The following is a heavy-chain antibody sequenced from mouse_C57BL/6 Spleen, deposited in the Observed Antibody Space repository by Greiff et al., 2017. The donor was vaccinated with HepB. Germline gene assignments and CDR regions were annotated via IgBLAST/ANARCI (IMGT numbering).Heavy chain of an antibody. CDR2: INPNYGTT. V-gene: IGHV1-39*01. J-gene: IGHJ3*01. CDR3: ARGYYGSSEGFAY. D-gene: IGHD1-1*01. Sequence: VQLKESGPELVKPGASVKISCKASGYSFTDYNMNWVKQSNGKSLEWIGVINPNYGTTSYNQKFKGKATLTVDQSSNTAYLQLSSLTSEDTAIYYCARGYYGSSEGFAYWGQGTLVTVSA. CDR1: GYSFTDYN.